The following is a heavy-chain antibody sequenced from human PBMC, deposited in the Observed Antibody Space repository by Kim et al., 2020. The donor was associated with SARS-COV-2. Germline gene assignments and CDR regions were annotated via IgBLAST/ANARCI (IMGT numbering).Heavy chain of an antibody. J-gene: IGHJ4*02. CDR1: GGSISSGNW. D-gene: IGHD2-15*01. CDR3: TTSVVAAYFDN. CDR2: IYHSGTA. V-gene: IGHV4-4*02. Sequence: SETLSLTCAVSGGSISSGNWWSWVRQPPGTGLEWLGEIYHSGTANYNPSLKSRVTLSVDKPKNQLSLKLSSVTAADTAVYYCTTSVVAAYFDNWGQGTLVTVSS.